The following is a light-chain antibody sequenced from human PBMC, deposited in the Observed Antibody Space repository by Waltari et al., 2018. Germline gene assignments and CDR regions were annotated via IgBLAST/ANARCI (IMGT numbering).Light chain of an antibody. V-gene: IGKV1-9*01. CDR2: TAS. J-gene: IGKJ5*01. CDR1: QGISNY. CDR3: QHRHSYPIT. Sequence: DIQLTQSPSFLSASVGDRGTITCRSSQGISNYLAWYQQKPGKAPKLLIHTASTLQGGVPSRFSGSGSGTEFTLTISSLQPEDFATYYCQHRHSYPITFGQGTRLEIK.